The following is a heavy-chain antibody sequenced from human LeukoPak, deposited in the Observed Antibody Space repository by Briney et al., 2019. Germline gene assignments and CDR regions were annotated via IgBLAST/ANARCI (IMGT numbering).Heavy chain of an antibody. CDR1: GFPFSSYA. CDR3: ATQVPSDPHFDY. Sequence: GGSLSLSCAASGFPFSSYAMSWVRQAPGKGLEGVSAISGSGGTTYCAASVKGRFTISRDNSKNTLYLQMNSLRAEDTAVYYCATQVPSDPHFDYWGQGTLVTVSS. D-gene: IGHD4/OR15-4a*01. CDR2: ISGSGGTT. J-gene: IGHJ4*02. V-gene: IGHV3-23*01.